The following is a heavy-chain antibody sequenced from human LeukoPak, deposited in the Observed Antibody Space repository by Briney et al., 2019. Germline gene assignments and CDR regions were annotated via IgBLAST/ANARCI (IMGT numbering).Heavy chain of an antibody. CDR2: ISYDGSNK. J-gene: IGHJ6*03. CDR3: ARDGGSYSSGWYRRLRDYYYYMDV. CDR1: GFTFSSYA. Sequence: QTGGSLRLSCAASGFTFSSYAMHWVRQAPGKGLEWVAVISYDGSNKYYADSVKGRFTISRDNSKNTLYLQMNSLRAEDTAVYYCARDGGSYSSGWYRRLRDYYYYMDVWGKGTTVTVSS. V-gene: IGHV3-30*04. D-gene: IGHD6-19*01.